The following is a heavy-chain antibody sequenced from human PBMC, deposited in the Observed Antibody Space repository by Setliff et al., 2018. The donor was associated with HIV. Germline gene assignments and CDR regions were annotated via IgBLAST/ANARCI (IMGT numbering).Heavy chain of an antibody. Sequence: GGSLRLSCAASGYNFGVYWMHWVRQVPGKGLVWVSHINSDGSGTKYADSVKGRFTMSRDNAKNTLYLQMNSLRTEDTALYFCARDRGRPDSFDIWGQGTMVTVSS. J-gene: IGHJ3*02. CDR2: INSDGSGT. CDR3: ARDRGRPDSFDI. D-gene: IGHD1-26*01. CDR1: GYNFGVYW. V-gene: IGHV3-74*01.